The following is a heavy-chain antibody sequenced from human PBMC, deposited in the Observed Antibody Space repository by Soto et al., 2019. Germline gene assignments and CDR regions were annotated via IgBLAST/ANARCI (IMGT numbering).Heavy chain of an antibody. CDR3: AKAWLRITNNWFDP. J-gene: IGHJ5*02. V-gene: IGHV3-30*18. D-gene: IGHD5-12*01. Sequence: GGSLRLSCAASGFTFSSYGMHWVRQAPGKGLEWVAVISYDGSNQYYADSVKGRFTASRDNSKNTLFLQMNSLRAEDTAVYYCAKAWLRITNNWFDPWGQGTLVTVSS. CDR1: GFTFSSYG. CDR2: ISYDGSNQ.